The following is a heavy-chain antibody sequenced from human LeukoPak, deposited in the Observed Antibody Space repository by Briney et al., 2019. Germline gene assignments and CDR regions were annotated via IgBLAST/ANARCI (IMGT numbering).Heavy chain of an antibody. Sequence: GGSLRLSCAASGFTFSSYSMNWVRQAPGKGLEWVSSISSSSSYIYYADSVKGRFTISRDNSKNTLYLQMNSLRAEDTAVYYYARGGVVRGDGLAFDIWGQGTMVTVSS. CDR3: ARGGVVRGDGLAFDI. CDR1: GFTFSSYS. J-gene: IGHJ3*02. CDR2: ISSSSSYI. D-gene: IGHD3-10*01. V-gene: IGHV3-21*04.